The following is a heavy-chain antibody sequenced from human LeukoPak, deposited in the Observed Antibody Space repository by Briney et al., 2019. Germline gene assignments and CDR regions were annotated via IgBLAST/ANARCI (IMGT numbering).Heavy chain of an antibody. Sequence: GASVKDSCKASGYTFTSYGISWVRQAPGQGREWMGWISAYNGNTNYAQKLQGRVTITTDESTSTAYMELSRLRSEDTAVYYCARDKGASWDDYGGKGYFDYWGQGTLVTVSS. CDR1: GYTFTSYG. D-gene: IGHD4-23*01. J-gene: IGHJ4*02. CDR3: ARDKGASWDDYGGKGYFDY. V-gene: IGHV1-18*01. CDR2: ISAYNGNT.